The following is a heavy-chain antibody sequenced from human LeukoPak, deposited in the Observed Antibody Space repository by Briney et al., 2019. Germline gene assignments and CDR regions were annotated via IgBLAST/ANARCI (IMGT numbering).Heavy chain of an antibody. CDR2: IKQDGSEK. CDR3: ARLSRGKWELLGAHDY. V-gene: IGHV3-7*01. D-gene: IGHD1-26*01. CDR1: GFTFSSYW. J-gene: IGHJ4*02. Sequence: PGGSLRLSCAASGFTFSSYWMSWVRQAPGKGLEWVANIKQDGSEKYYVDSVKGRFTISRDNAKNSLYLQMNSLRAEDTAVYYCARLSRGKWELLGAHDYWGQGTLVTVSS.